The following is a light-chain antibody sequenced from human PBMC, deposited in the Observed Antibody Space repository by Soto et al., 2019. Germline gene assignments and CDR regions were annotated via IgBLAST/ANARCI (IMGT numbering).Light chain of an antibody. Sequence: EIVLTQSPGTLSLSPGERATLSCRASQSVSSSYLAWYQQKPGHAPRLLIYGASSRATGIPDRFRGSGSWTNFTINISRLEPEDFAVYYCQQYGSSPGTFGQGTRLEIK. V-gene: IGKV3-20*01. CDR3: QQYGSSPGT. J-gene: IGKJ5*01. CDR1: QSVSSSY. CDR2: GAS.